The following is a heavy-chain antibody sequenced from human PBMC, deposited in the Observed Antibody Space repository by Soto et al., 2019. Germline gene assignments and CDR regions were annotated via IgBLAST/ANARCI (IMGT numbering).Heavy chain of an antibody. V-gene: IGHV3-30*18. CDR1: GFTFRSHA. CDR2: LSNDGNTK. Sequence: QVQLVESGGDVVQPGRSLRLSCAASGFTFRSHALHWVRQAPGKGLEWVAGLSNDGNTKHYADSVKGRFTISRDNAKNTLYLEMNRLSGDDTAIYYCAKDLGDYIFYVMGVWGQGTTVSVSS. J-gene: IGHJ6*02. CDR3: AKDLGDYIFYVMGV. D-gene: IGHD3-9*01.